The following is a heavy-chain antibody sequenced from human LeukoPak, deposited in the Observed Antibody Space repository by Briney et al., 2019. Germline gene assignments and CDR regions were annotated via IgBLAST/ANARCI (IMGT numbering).Heavy chain of an antibody. Sequence: GGSLRLSCAASRFTFSSYAVSWVRQAPGKGLEWVSVISNSGGSTYYVDSVKGRFTISRDNSKNTVYLQMNSLRAEDTAVYYCAKDNGGNSYDAFDIWGQGTMVTVSS. CDR3: AKDNGGNSYDAFDI. CDR2: ISNSGGST. V-gene: IGHV3-23*01. CDR1: RFTFSSYA. D-gene: IGHD4-23*01. J-gene: IGHJ3*02.